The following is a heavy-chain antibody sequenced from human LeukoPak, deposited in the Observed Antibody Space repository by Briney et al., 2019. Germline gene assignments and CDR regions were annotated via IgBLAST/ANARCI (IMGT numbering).Heavy chain of an antibody. CDR2: ISHDGSKK. D-gene: IGHD4-17*01. J-gene: IGHJ4*02. Sequence: GGSLRLSCAASGXTFSSYWMHWVRQAPGKGLEWVAVISHDGSKKYYVDSAKGRFTISRDKSKNTLYLQMNSLRVEDTAVYYCAKDWGTVTTYFDYWGQGTLVTVSS. CDR1: GXTFSSYW. V-gene: IGHV3-30*18. CDR3: AKDWGTVTTYFDY.